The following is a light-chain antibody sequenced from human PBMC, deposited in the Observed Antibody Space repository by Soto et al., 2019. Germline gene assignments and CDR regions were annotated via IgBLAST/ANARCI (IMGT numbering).Light chain of an antibody. CDR1: QNINNY. Sequence: DIQMTQSPSSLSASVADRVIVTCQASQNINNYLNLYQQKPGRAPKLLIYDASNLEAGVPSRFRGSGSGTDFTFTISRLQPEDIATYYCQQYENLPTFGQGTRLEIK. V-gene: IGKV1-33*01. J-gene: IGKJ5*01. CDR2: DAS. CDR3: QQYENLPT.